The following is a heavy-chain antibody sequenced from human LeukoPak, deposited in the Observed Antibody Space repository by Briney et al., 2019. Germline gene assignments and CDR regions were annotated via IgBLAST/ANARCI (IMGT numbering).Heavy chain of an antibody. Sequence: PGGSLRLSCAASGFTFSNYWMSWVRQAPGKGLEWVATISQDGSEKYYVDSVKGRFTISRDNAKNSLYLQMNSLRAEDTAVYYCARAYCMNSSCPPGYWGQGTLVIVSS. J-gene: IGHJ4*02. CDR1: GFTFSNYW. D-gene: IGHD2-2*01. CDR3: ARAYCMNSSCPPGY. CDR2: ISQDGSEK. V-gene: IGHV3-7*04.